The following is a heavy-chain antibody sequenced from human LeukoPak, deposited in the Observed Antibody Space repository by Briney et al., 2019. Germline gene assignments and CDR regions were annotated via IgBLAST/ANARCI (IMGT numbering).Heavy chain of an antibody. D-gene: IGHD6-19*01. CDR2: TRNKANSYTT. J-gene: IGHJ4*02. CDR1: GFTFSGYE. Sequence: GGSLRLSCAASGFTFSGYEMNWVRQAPGKGLEWVGRTRNKANSYTTEYAASVKGRFTISRDDSKNSLYLQMNSLKTEDTAVYYCARVSIAVAGDWYYFDYWGREPWSPSPQ. CDR3: ARVSIAVAGDWYYFDY. V-gene: IGHV3-72*01.